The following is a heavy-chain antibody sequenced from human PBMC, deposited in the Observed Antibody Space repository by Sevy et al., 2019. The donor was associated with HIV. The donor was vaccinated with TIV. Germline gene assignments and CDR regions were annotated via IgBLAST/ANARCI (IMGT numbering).Heavy chain of an antibody. J-gene: IGHJ4*02. Sequence: GGCLRLSCAASGFTFSTYAMTCVRQAPGKGLEWVSVISLSGGDTYYANSVKGRFTISRDNSKNTLYLQMNSLTAEDTAVYYCAKDRVSGTYYTGDFDYWGQGTLVTVSS. CDR2: ISLSGGDT. V-gene: IGHV3-23*01. CDR3: AKDRVSGTYYTGDFDY. CDR1: GFTFSTYA. D-gene: IGHD3-10*01.